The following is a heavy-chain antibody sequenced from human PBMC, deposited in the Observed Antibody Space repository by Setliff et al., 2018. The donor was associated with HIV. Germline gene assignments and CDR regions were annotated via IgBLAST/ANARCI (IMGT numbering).Heavy chain of an antibody. J-gene: IGHJ4*02. CDR2: IDHSGST. V-gene: IGHV4-34*01. CDR1: DVSFSGHY. Sequence: SETLSLTCAVYDVSFSGHYWTWIRQPPGKGLEWVGEIDHSGSTNYNPSLKSRVTISVDTSKNRFSLNLTSVTAADTAVYYCARHHTGRYLTYFDEWGKGTLVTVSS. CDR3: ARHHTGRYLTYFDE. D-gene: IGHD1-26*01.